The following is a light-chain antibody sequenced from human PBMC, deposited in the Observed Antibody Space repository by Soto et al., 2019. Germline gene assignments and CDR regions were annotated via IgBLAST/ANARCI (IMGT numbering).Light chain of an antibody. J-gene: IGKJ5*01. CDR3: QQYNNWPVT. V-gene: IGKV3-15*01. Sequence: EVVMTQSPATLSVSPGERATLSCRASQSVRSDLAWYHQKPGQAPRLLIYGASTRATGIPGRFSGSGSGTEFTLTISGLQSEDSAIYFCQQYNNWPVTFAQGTRLQIK. CDR1: QSVRSD. CDR2: GAS.